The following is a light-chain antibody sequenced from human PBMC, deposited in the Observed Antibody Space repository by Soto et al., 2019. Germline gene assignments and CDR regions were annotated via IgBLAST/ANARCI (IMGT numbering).Light chain of an antibody. CDR1: GSNIGSNT. J-gene: IGLJ3*02. V-gene: IGLV1-44*01. CDR3: GAWDDSLNGPV. CDR2: SNT. Sequence: QSVLTQPSSASETPGQRVTISCSGGGSNIGSNTVNWYQQLPGTAPKLLIYSNTQRPSGVPDRFSGSKSGTSASLAISGLQSEDEADYYCGAWDDSLNGPVFGGGTKVTVL.